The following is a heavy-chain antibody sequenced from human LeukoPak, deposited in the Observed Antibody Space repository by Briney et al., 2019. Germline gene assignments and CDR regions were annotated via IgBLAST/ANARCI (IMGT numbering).Heavy chain of an antibody. Sequence: PGGSLRLSCEASGFTFSNAWMSWVRQAPGKGLEWVGRITSKTDGGTTDYAARVKDRFTISRDDSQNTLYPQRKSLKTEETAVYNCVTMVREGTLDNRGQGTLVTVSS. V-gene: IGHV3-15*01. CDR1: GFTFSNAW. J-gene: IGHJ4*02. CDR2: ITSKTDGGTT. D-gene: IGHD3-10*01. CDR3: VTMVREGTLDN.